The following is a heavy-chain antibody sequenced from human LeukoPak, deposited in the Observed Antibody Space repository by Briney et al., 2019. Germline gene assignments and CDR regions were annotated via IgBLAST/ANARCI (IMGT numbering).Heavy chain of an antibody. V-gene: IGHV3-23*01. CDR1: GFIFSNYA. J-gene: IGHJ4*02. Sequence: GGSLRLSCAASGFIFSNYAMSWVRQAPGKGLEWVSAIGGSGSSAYYADSVQGRFTIFRDNSKSTLYLQMNSLRAADTALYYCAKLTYDFWSGSPPNYFDYWGQGTLVTVSS. CDR3: AKLTYDFWSGSPPNYFDY. CDR2: IGGSGSSA. D-gene: IGHD3-3*01.